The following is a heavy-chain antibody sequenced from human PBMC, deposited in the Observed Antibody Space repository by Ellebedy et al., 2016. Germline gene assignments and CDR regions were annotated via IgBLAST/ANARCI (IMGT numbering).Heavy chain of an antibody. Sequence: GESLKISXAVSGFTFTSYSMKWVRQTPGKGLEWVGRSKNKANNYATQYAASVKGRFTISRDDSKNSLDLQMNGLKTEDTAVYYCTKGYYWDWGQGTLVTVSS. V-gene: IGHV3-72*01. D-gene: IGHD3-3*01. CDR3: TKGYYWD. J-gene: IGHJ4*02. CDR1: GFTFTSYS. CDR2: SKNKANNYAT.